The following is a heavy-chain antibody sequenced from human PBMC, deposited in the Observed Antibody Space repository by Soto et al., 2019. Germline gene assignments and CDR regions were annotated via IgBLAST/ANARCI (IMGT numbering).Heavy chain of an antibody. CDR2: TSAYNGNT. Sequence: QVQLVQSGAEVKKPGASVKVSCKASGYTFTSYGISWVRQAPGQGLEWMGWTSAYNGNTNYAQKLQGRVTMTTDTSTSTAYMELRSLRSDDTAVYYCARDPGNQDIVVVPAAMPLNWFDPWGQGTLVTVSS. V-gene: IGHV1-18*01. J-gene: IGHJ5*02. CDR1: GYTFTSYG. D-gene: IGHD2-2*01. CDR3: ARDPGNQDIVVVPAAMPLNWFDP.